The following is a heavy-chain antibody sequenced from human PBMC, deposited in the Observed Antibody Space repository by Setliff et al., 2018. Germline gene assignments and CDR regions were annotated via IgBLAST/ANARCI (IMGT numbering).Heavy chain of an antibody. CDR3: VRENYGDYGDAFDI. V-gene: IGHV3-33*08. D-gene: IGHD4-17*01. CDR1: GFTFSSYR. J-gene: IGHJ3*02. Sequence: PGGSLRLSCAASGFTFSSYRMHWVRQAPGKGLEWVAVIWDDGGNKYHADSVKGRFTISRDNSKNTLYLQMNSLRPEDTAVYYCVRENYGDYGDAFDIWGQGTMVTVSS. CDR2: IWDDGGNK.